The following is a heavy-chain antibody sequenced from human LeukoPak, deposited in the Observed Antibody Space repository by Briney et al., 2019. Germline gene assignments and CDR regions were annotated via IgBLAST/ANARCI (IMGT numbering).Heavy chain of an antibody. J-gene: IGHJ6*03. CDR2: ISGSGGST. D-gene: IGHD3-10*01. V-gene: IGHV3-23*01. Sequence: PGGSLRLSCAASGFTFDDFGVNWVRQVPGKGLEWVSAISGSGGSTYYADSVKGRFTISRDNSKNTLYLQMNSLRAEDSAVYYCAKNYGSGSSVKYYYYMDVWGKGTTVTVSS. CDR1: GFTFDDFG. CDR3: AKNYGSGSSVKYYYYMDV.